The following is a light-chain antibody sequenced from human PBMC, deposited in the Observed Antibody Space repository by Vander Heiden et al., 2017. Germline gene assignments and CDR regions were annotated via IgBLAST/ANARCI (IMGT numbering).Light chain of an antibody. V-gene: IGLV2-11*01. CDR2: DVS. CDR3: CSYAGDFSMI. J-gene: IGLJ2*01. Sequence: QSALPQPRSVSGSPGQSVTISCPGTSSDVGGYNYVSWYQQHPGKAPKLMIYDVSKRPSGVPDRFSGSKSGNTASLTISGLQAEDEADYYCCSYAGDFSMIFGGGTKLTVL. CDR1: SSDVGGYNY.